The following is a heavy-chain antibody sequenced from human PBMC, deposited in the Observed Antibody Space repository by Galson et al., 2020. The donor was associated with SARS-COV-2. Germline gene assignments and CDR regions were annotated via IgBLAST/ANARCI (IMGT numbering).Heavy chain of an antibody. Sequence: ASETLSLTCTVSHLSIIGDYFWGWIRQPPGKGLEWIGTIHHAGNTFYNPSLKSRVTIAVDTSKNQFSLRLTSVTAADTAFYFCARVRPNDANDYWGQGTVVAVSS. J-gene: IGHJ4*02. CDR1: HLSIIGDYF. D-gene: IGHD2-8*01. V-gene: IGHV4-38-2*02. CDR2: IHHAGNT. CDR3: ARVRPNDANDY.